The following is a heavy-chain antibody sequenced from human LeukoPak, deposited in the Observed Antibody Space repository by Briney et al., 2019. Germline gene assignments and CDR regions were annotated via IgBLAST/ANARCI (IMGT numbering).Heavy chain of an antibody. Sequence: PGGSLRLSCAASGFTFSRYGMHWVRQAPGKGLEWVAVIWYDGSNKYYADSVKGRFTISRDNSKNTLYLQMNSLRAEDTAVYYCANYLEHAEVIDYWGQGTLVTVSS. J-gene: IGHJ4*02. CDR3: ANYLEHAEVIDY. CDR1: GFTFSRYG. V-gene: IGHV3-33*06. D-gene: IGHD1-1*01. CDR2: IWYDGSNK.